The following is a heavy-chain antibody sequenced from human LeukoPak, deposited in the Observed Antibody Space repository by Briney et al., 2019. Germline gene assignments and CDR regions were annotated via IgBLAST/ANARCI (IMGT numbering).Heavy chain of an antibody. J-gene: IGHJ3*02. CDR3: SCYVPRAFDI. CDR2: ISWNSGSI. CDR1: GFTFDDYA. V-gene: IGHV3-9*01. Sequence: GGSLRLSCAASGFTFDDYAMHWVRQAPGKGLEWVSGISWNSGSIGYADSVKGRFTISRDNAKNSLYLQMNSLRAEDTALYYCSCYVPRAFDIWGQGTMVTVSS. D-gene: IGHD2-2*01.